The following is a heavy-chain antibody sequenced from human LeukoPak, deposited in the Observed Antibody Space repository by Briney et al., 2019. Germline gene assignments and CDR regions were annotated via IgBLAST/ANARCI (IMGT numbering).Heavy chain of an antibody. CDR2: ISGSGGST. CDR1: GFTFSSYA. J-gene: IGHJ4*02. D-gene: IGHD2-2*01. CDR3: AKARVYQLLLFDY. Sequence: GGSLRLSCAASGFTFSSYAMSWVRQAPGKGLEWVSAISGSGGSTYYADSVKGRFTISRGNSKNTLYLQMNSLRAEDTAVYYCAKARVYQLLLFDYWGQGTLVTVSS. V-gene: IGHV3-23*01.